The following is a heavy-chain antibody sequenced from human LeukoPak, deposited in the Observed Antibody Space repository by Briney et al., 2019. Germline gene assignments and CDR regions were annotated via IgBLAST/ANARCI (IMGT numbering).Heavy chain of an antibody. CDR2: IMQDGSKK. J-gene: IGHJ4*02. V-gene: IGHV3-7*01. CDR3: AREGEGYFDY. CDR1: GFTFSSYE. Sequence: GGSLRLSSAASGFTFSSYEMNWVRQAPGKGLEWVANIMQDGSKKYYVDSVKGRFTISRDNAKNSLYLQMNSLRAEDTAVYYCAREGEGYFDYWGQGTLVTVSS.